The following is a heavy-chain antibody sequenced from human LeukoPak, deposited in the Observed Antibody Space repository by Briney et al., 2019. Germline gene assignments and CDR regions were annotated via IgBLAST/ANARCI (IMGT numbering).Heavy chain of an antibody. CDR2: ISSSSSYI. D-gene: IGHD2-2*01. Sequence: GGSLRLSCAASGFTFSSYSMNWVRQAPGKGLEWVSSISSSSSYIYYADSVKGRFTISGDNAKNSLYLQMNSLRAEDTAVYYCARDAGDIVVVPAADDAFDIWGQGTMVTVSS. J-gene: IGHJ3*02. CDR3: ARDAGDIVVVPAADDAFDI. V-gene: IGHV3-21*01. CDR1: GFTFSSYS.